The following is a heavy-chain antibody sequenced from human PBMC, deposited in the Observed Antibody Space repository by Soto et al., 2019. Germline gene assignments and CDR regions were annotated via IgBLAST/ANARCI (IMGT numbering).Heavy chain of an antibody. V-gene: IGHV4-39*01. CDR1: GGSISSSSYY. CDR3: ARRFRYFDWSLLNNWFDP. CDR2: IYYSGST. D-gene: IGHD3-9*01. Sequence: SETLSLTCTVSGGSISSSSYYWGWIRQPPGKGLEWIGSIYYSGSTYYNPSLKSRVTISVDTSKNQFSLKLSSVTAADTAVYYCARRFRYFDWSLLNNWFDPWGQGTLVTVSS. J-gene: IGHJ5*02.